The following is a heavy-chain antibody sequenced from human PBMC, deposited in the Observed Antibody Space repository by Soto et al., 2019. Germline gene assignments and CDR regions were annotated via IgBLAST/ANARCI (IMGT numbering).Heavy chain of an antibody. V-gene: IGHV4-30-2*01. CDR3: ARGRPIRFDP. CDR2: IYHSGST. Sequence: SETLSLTCAVSGGSISSVGNSWNWIRQPPGKGLEWIGYIYHSGSTYYNPSLKSRVTISVDTSKNQFSLKLSSVTAADTAVYYCARGRPIRFDPWGQGTLVTVSS. J-gene: IGHJ5*02. CDR1: GGSISSVGNS.